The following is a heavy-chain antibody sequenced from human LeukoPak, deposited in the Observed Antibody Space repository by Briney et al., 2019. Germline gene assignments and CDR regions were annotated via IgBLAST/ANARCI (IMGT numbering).Heavy chain of an antibody. CDR1: GFTFSSYG. CDR2: IRYDGSNK. J-gene: IGHJ3*02. V-gene: IGHV3-30*02. D-gene: IGHD5-12*01. Sequence: PGGSLRLSCAASGFTFSSYGMHWVRQAPGKGLEWVAFIRYDGSNKYYADSVKGRFTISRDNSKNTLYLQMNSLRAEDTAVYYCARDSSGYPRAFDIWGQGTMVTVSS. CDR3: ARDSSGYPRAFDI.